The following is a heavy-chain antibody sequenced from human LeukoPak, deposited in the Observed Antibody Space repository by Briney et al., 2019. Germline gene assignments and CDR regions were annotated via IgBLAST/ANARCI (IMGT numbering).Heavy chain of an antibody. CDR1: GYTFTGYY. CDR2: INPSSGGT. CDR3: ARDPGYCSGGSCYPYYFDY. D-gene: IGHD2-15*01. J-gene: IGHJ4*02. V-gene: IGHV1-2*02. Sequence: WASVKVSCKASGYTFTGYYMHWVRQAPGQGLEWMGGINPSSGGTNYAQKFQGRVTMTRDTSISTAYMELSRLRSDDTAVYYCARDPGYCSGGSCYPYYFDYWGQGTLVTVSS.